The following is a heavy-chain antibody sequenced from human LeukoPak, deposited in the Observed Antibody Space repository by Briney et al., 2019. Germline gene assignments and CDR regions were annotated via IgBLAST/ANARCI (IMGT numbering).Heavy chain of an antibody. D-gene: IGHD2-15*01. Sequence: GGSLRLSCAASGFTFSSYSMNWVRQAPGKGLEWVANIKQDGSAKYYVDSVKGRFTISRDNAKNSLYLQMGSLRAEDTAVYYCARFSGRNWGQGTLVTVSS. V-gene: IGHV3-7*01. CDR1: GFTFSSYS. J-gene: IGHJ4*02. CDR3: ARFSGRN. CDR2: IKQDGSAK.